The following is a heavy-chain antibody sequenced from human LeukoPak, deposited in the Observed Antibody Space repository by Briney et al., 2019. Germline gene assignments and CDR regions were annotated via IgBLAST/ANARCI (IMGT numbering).Heavy chain of an antibody. CDR1: GYTFTVHY. J-gene: IGHJ4*02. V-gene: IGHV1-2*02. CDR2: IKPDSGAT. D-gene: IGHD4/OR15-4a*01. CDR3: ARDHDYGPDY. Sequence: ASLKVSCKASGYTFTVHYLHWPRQAPGQGPEWMGWIKPDSGATNFAQNFQGRVTMTSDTSINTAYMELSSLTSDDTAMYYCARDHDYGPDYWGQGTLVTVSA.